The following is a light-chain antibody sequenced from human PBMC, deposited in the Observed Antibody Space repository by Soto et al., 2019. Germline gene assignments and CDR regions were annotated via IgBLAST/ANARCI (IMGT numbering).Light chain of an antibody. V-gene: IGKV1-39*01. Sequence: DIQMTQSPSSLSASVGDRVTITCRASQSISSYLNWYQQKPGKAPKLLIYAASSLQSGVPSRFSGSGSGTDFTLTISSLQPEDFATYYCQQSYSTLTFGGGTK. CDR1: QSISSY. J-gene: IGKJ4*01. CDR2: AAS. CDR3: QQSYSTLT.